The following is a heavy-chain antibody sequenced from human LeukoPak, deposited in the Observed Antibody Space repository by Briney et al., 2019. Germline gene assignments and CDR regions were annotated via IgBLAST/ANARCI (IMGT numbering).Heavy chain of an antibody. CDR1: GFTFSSYA. Sequence: PGGSLRLSCAASGFTFSSYAMHWVRQAPGKGLEWVAVISYDGSNKYYADSVKGRFTISRDNSKNTLYLQMNSLRAEDTAVYYCVRDSHYYDTSDPKYRLDYWGQGTLVTVSS. D-gene: IGHD3-22*01. CDR2: ISYDGSNK. CDR3: VRDSHYYDTSDPKYRLDY. J-gene: IGHJ4*02. V-gene: IGHV3-30*04.